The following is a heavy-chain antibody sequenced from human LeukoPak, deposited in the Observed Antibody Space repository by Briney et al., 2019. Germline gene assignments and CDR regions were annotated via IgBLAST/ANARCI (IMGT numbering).Heavy chain of an antibody. CDR3: ARGTGYYYGMDV. Sequence: SETLSLTCTVSGGSISSYYWSWIRQPPGKGLEWIGYIYYSGSTNYNPSLKSRVTISVDTSKNQFSLKLSSVTAADTAVYYCARGTGYYYGMDVWGQGTTVTVSS. V-gene: IGHV4-59*01. D-gene: IGHD3-10*01. CDR1: GGSISSYY. J-gene: IGHJ6*02. CDR2: IYYSGST.